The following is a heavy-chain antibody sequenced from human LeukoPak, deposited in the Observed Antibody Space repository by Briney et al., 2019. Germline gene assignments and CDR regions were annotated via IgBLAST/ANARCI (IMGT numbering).Heavy chain of an antibody. D-gene: IGHD5-12*01. Sequence: GESLKISCKGSGYSFTSYWIGWVRQMPGKGLEWMGIIYPGDSDTRYSPSFQGQVTISADKSISTAYLQWSSLKASDTAMYYCARYVRRGYSGYDTYFDYWGQGTLVTASS. V-gene: IGHV5-51*01. CDR2: IYPGDSDT. CDR3: ARYVRRGYSGYDTYFDY. CDR1: GYSFTSYW. J-gene: IGHJ4*02.